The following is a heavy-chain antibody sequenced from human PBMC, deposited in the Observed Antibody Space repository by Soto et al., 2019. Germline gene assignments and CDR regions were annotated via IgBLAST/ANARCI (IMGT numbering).Heavy chain of an antibody. V-gene: IGHV1-69*02. D-gene: IGHD6-19*01. CDR1: GGTFSSYT. CDR2: IIPILGIA. CDR3: ARSRSGWYDAFDI. J-gene: IGHJ3*02. Sequence: SVKVSCKASGGTFSSYTIGWVRQAPGQGLEWMGRIIPILGIANYAQKFQGRVTITADKSTSTAYMELSSLRSEDTAVYYCARSRSGWYDAFDIWGQGTMVTVSS.